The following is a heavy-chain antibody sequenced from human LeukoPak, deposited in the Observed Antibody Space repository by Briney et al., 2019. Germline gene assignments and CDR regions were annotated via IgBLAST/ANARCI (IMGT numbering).Heavy chain of an antibody. CDR3: ASSRPYYYYMDV. CDR2: ISAYNGNT. Sequence: ASVKVSCKASGYTFTSYGISWVRQAPGQGLEWMGWISAYNGNTNYAQKLQGRVTMTTDTSTSTAYMELRSLRSDDTAVYYCASSRPYYYYMDVWGKGTTVTVSS. CDR1: GYTFTSYG. D-gene: IGHD2-2*01. V-gene: IGHV1-18*01. J-gene: IGHJ6*03.